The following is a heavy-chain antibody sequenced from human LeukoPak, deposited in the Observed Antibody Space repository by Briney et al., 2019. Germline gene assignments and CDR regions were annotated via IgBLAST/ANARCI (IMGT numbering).Heavy chain of an antibody. Sequence: GGSLRLSCAASGFTFNSYAMHWVRQAPGKGLEWVAVISYDGSNKNYGDSVKGRFTISRDNSKNTLYLQMNSLSAEDTAVYYCARSLVTATPHYFQHWGQGTLATVSS. V-gene: IGHV3-30*04. D-gene: IGHD2-21*02. CDR2: ISYDGSNK. CDR1: GFTFNSYA. J-gene: IGHJ1*01. CDR3: ARSLVTATPHYFQH.